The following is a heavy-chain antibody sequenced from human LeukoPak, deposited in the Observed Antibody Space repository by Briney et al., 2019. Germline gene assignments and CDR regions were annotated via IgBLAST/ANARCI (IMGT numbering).Heavy chain of an antibody. Sequence: SETLSLTCTVSGGSISSSSYYWGWIRQPPGKGLEWIGSIYYSGSTYYNPSLKSRVTISVDTSKNQFSLKLSSVTAADTAVYHCARQEVVATTPLGYYYYMDVWGKGTTVTVSS. V-gene: IGHV4-39*01. J-gene: IGHJ6*03. CDR2: IYYSGST. CDR3: ARQEVVATTPLGYYYYMDV. D-gene: IGHD5-12*01. CDR1: GGSISSSSYY.